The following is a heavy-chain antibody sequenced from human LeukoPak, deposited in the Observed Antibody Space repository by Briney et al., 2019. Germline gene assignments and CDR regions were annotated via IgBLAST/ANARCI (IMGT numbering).Heavy chain of an antibody. CDR1: GFTFSSYA. D-gene: IGHD6-13*01. Sequence: PGGSLRLSCAASGFTFSSYAMSWVRQAPRKGLEWVSGISGNGGSTYYADSVKGRFTISRDNSKNTLYLQMNSLRAEDTAVYYCAKTRGYSSSWYDYWGQGTLVTVSS. V-gene: IGHV3-23*01. CDR3: AKTRGYSSSWYDY. CDR2: ISGNGGST. J-gene: IGHJ4*02.